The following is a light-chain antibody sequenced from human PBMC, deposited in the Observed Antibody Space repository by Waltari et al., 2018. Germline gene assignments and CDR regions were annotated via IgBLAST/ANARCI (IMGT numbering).Light chain of an antibody. CDR3: QQYYSLPLT. J-gene: IGKJ4*01. V-gene: IGKV4-1*01. CDR1: QSLLYSSNNKNS. Sequence: DIVMTQSPDSLAVSLGERATINCKSSQSLLYSSNNKNSLTWYQRKPGQPPKLLIYWASTRESGVPDRFSGSGSGTDFTLTISSLQAEDVAVYYCQQYYSLPLTFGGGTKVEIK. CDR2: WAS.